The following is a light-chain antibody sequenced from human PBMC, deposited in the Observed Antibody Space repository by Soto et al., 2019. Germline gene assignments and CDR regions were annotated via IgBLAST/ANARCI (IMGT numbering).Light chain of an antibody. CDR2: AAS. CDR3: QQSYSTLWT. J-gene: IGKJ1*01. V-gene: IGKV1-39*01. CDR1: QSISSY. Sequence: DIHMTQSPSSLSAYVGDRVTITCRASQSISSYLNWYQQKPGKAPKLLIYAASSLQSGVPSRFSGSGSGTDFTLTISSLQPEDFATYYCQQSYSTLWTFGQGIKV.